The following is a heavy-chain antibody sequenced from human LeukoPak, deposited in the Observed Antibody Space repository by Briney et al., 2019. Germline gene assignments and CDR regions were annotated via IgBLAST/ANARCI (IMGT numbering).Heavy chain of an antibody. D-gene: IGHD3-10*01. CDR2: IYTSGST. CDR3: ARDQLWFGELFLDY. J-gene: IGHJ4*02. Sequence: PSQTLSLTCTVSGGSISSGSYYWSWIRQPAGKGLEWIGRIYTSGSTNYNPSLKSRVTISVDTSKNQFSLKLSSVTAADTAVYYCARDQLWFGELFLDYWGQGTLVTVSS. V-gene: IGHV4-61*02. CDR1: GGSISSGSYY.